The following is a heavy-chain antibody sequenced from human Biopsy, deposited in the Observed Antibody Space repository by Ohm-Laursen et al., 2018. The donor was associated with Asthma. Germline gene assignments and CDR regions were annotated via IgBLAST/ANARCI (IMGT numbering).Heavy chain of an antibody. CDR3: ARTYYDFLTGQVKDAFGV. J-gene: IGHJ3*01. V-gene: IGHV1-3*04. CDR2: VNTGNGDT. Sequence: SVKVSCKASGYNFISFAIHWVRQAPGQRLEWMGWVNTGNGDTKYSQKFQGRVTIARDTSASTAYMELRSLRSEDTATYYCARTYYDFLTGQVKDAFGVWGQGTMVTVSS. D-gene: IGHD3-9*01. CDR1: GYNFISFA.